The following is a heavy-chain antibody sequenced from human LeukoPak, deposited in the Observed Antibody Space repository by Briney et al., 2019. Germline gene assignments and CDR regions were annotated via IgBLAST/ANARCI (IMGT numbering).Heavy chain of an antibody. CDR2: IYYSGST. D-gene: IGHD3-9*01. CDR3: ARLRDYDILTGSLYYFDY. Sequence: SETLSLTCTISGDTFKTYYWSWIRQPPGKGLEWIGYIYYSGSTNYNPSLKSRVTISVDTSKNQFSLKLSSVTAADTAVYYCARLRDYDILTGSLYYFDYWGQGTLVTVSS. CDR1: GDTFKTYY. V-gene: IGHV4-59*01. J-gene: IGHJ4*02.